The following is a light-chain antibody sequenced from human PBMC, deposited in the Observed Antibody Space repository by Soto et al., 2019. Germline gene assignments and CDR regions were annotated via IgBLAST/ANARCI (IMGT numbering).Light chain of an antibody. CDR2: AAS. Sequence: DIQMTQSPSSVSASVGDRVTITCRASQGISSWVAWYQQKPGKAPNLLIYAASSLQSGVPSRFSGSGSGTEFTLTISSLQPEDFATYYCQQADTFPLTFGGGTEVEI. J-gene: IGKJ4*01. V-gene: IGKV1-12*01. CDR1: QGISSW. CDR3: QQADTFPLT.